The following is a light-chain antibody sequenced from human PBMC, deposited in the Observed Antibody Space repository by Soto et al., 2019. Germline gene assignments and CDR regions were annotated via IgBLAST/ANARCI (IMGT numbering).Light chain of an antibody. Sequence: EIVLTQSPGTLSLSPGERATLSCRASQSITKNYLSWYQQKPGQAPRLLIYLASTRAAGIPDRFSGSGSGTDFTLTISRLEPEGFAVYYCQQYDDSPPRYTFGQGTKLEI. CDR3: QQYDDSPPRYT. J-gene: IGKJ2*01. V-gene: IGKV3-20*01. CDR1: QSITKNY. CDR2: LAS.